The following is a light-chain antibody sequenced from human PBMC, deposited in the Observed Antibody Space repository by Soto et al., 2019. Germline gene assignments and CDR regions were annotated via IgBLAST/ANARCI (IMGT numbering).Light chain of an antibody. CDR3: QQSYSIPT. CDR1: QSISTW. V-gene: IGKV1-39*01. J-gene: IGKJ1*01. Sequence: DLQMTPSPFSLFASLGGRVTIPCRASQSISTWLAWYQQKPGKAPKLLIYAASSLQSGVPSRFSGSGSGTDFTLTISSLQPEDFATYYCQQSYSIPTFGQGTKVDIK. CDR2: AAS.